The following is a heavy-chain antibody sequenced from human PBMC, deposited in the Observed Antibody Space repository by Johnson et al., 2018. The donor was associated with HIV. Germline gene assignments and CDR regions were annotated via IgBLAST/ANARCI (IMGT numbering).Heavy chain of an antibody. CDR3: ARGGAADNAFHV. CDR2: INWNGGST. V-gene: IGHV3-20*04. Sequence: VQLVESGGGLVQPGGSLRLSCAASGFTFDDYGMSWVRQAPGKGLEWVSGINWNGGSTGYADSVKGRFTISRDNSKNTLYLQMNSLRAEDTAVYYCARGGAADNAFHVWGQGTMVTVSS. CDR1: GFTFDDYG. J-gene: IGHJ3*01. D-gene: IGHD1-26*01.